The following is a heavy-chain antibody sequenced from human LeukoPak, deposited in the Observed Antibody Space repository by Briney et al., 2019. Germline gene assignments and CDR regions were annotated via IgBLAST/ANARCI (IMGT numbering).Heavy chain of an antibody. CDR2: IYTSGST. J-gene: IGHJ4*02. V-gene: IGHV4-61*02. CDR1: GGSISSGSYY. D-gene: IGHD2-2*01. Sequence: ASQTLSLTCTVSGGSISSGSYYWSWIRQPAGKGLEWIGRIYTSGSTNYNPSLKSRVTISVDTSKNQISLKLSSVTAADTAVYYCARVAVPAATFDYWGQGTLVTVSS. CDR3: ARVAVPAATFDY.